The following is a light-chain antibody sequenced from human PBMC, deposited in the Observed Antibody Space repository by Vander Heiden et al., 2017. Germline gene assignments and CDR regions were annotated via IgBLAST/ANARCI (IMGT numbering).Light chain of an antibody. V-gene: IGKV1-39*01. CDR3: RQSDNSPYT. CDR2: AAS. Sequence: DIQVTQSPASLSASLGDEVAITCRTSQSISTYLNWYQQRPGKAPKLLVSAASTLQSGVSSRFAGFGSGTDFTLTISSLQPEDFGTYFCRQSDNSPYTFGQGTHLQIK. J-gene: IGKJ2*01. CDR1: QSISTY.